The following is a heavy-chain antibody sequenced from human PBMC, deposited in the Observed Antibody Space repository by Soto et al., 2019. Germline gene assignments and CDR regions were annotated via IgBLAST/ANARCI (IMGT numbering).Heavy chain of an antibody. V-gene: IGHV1-69*13. CDR2: IIPIFGTA. Sequence: GASVKVSCKASGGTFSSYAISWVRQAPGQGLEWMGGIIPIFGTANYAQKFQGRVTITADESTSIAYMELSSLRSEDTAVYYCARDRGFRDGYNPYYYYYYGMDVWGQGTTVTVSS. D-gene: IGHD5-12*01. CDR3: ARDRGFRDGYNPYYYYYYGMDV. CDR1: GGTFSSYA. J-gene: IGHJ6*02.